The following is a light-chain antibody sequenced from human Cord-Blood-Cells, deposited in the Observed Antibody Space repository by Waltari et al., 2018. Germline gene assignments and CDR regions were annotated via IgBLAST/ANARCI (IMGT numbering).Light chain of an antibody. CDR3: QQYGSSYT. V-gene: IGKV3-20*01. CDR1: QSVSSSY. Sequence: EIVLTQSPGTLSLSPGERAPLSCRASQSVSSSYLAWYQQKPGQAPRPLIYGASSRATGIPDRFSGSGSGTDFTLTISRLEPEDFAVYYCQQYGSSYTFGQGTKLEIK. CDR2: GAS. J-gene: IGKJ2*01.